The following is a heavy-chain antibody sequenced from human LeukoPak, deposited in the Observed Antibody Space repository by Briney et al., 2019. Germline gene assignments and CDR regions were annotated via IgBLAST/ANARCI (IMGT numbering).Heavy chain of an antibody. CDR1: GFTFSSYA. D-gene: IGHD6-19*01. J-gene: IGHJ2*01. V-gene: IGHV3-23*01. Sequence: GGSLRLSCAASGFTFSSYAMSWVRQAPGKGLEWVSAISGSGGSTYYADSVKGRFTISRDNSKNTLYLQMNNLRAEDTAVYYCAKDGSGWYSRYFDLWGRGTLVTVSS. CDR2: ISGSGGST. CDR3: AKDGSGWYSRYFDL.